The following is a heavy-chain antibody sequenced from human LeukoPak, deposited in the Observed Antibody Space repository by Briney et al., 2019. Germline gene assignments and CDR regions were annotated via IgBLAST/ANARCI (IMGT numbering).Heavy chain of an antibody. CDR1: GYSFISYW. J-gene: IGHJ4*02. CDR3: ARPGYCSGGSCYDVVDY. D-gene: IGHD2-15*01. Sequence: GESLKISCKGSGYSFISYWIGWVRQMPGKGLEWMGIIYPGDSDTRYRPSFQGQVTISADKSISPAYLQWSSLKASDTAMYYCARPGYCSGGSCYDVVDYWGQGTLVTVSS. V-gene: IGHV5-51*01. CDR2: IYPGDSDT.